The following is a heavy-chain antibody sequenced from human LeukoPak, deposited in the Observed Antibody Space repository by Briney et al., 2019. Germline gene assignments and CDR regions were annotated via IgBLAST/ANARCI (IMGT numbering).Heavy chain of an antibody. CDR1: GGTFSSYA. V-gene: IGHV1-69*05. CDR3: ARDTYDSSGYYYGYYFDY. CDR2: IIPIFGTA. D-gene: IGHD3-22*01. J-gene: IGHJ4*02. Sequence: SVKVSCKASGGTFSSYAISWVRQAPGQGLEWMGRIIPIFGTANYAQKFQGRVTITTDESTSTAYMELSSLRSEDTAVYYCARDTYDSSGYYYGYYFDYWGQGTMVTVSS.